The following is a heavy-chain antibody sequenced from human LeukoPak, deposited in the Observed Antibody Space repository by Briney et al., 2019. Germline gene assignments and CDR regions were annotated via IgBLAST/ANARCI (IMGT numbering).Heavy chain of an antibody. CDR2: IYYSGYT. CDR1: GGSISNRSHF. Sequence: SETLSLTCTVSGGSISNRSHFWGWIRQTPGKGLEWFGSIYYSGYTYYNPSLKSRVTISVHTSKNQFSLRLNSVTAADTAVYYCARDSAPNLLAYFDHWGQGILVTVSS. D-gene: IGHD2/OR15-2a*01. V-gene: IGHV4-39*07. J-gene: IGHJ4*02. CDR3: ARDSAPNLLAYFDH.